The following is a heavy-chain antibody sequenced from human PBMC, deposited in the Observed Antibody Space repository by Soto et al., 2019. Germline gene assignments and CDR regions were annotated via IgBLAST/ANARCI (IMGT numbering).Heavy chain of an antibody. D-gene: IGHD3-22*01. J-gene: IGHJ4*02. CDR3: AADLYDSNDVNHLGVY. CDR1: GFTFSNSA. V-gene: IGHV1-58*01. CDR2: IVVVSGNT. Sequence: ASVKVSCKTSGFTFSNSAVQWVRQARGQRLEWIGWIVVVSGNTDYAQKFQERVTITRDMSTSTAYMELSSLRSEDTAVYYCAADLYDSNDVNHLGVYWGQGTLVTVSS.